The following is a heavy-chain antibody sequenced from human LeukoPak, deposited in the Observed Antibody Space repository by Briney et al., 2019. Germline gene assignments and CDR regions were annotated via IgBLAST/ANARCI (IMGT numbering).Heavy chain of an antibody. CDR3: ARGMLLGYNFDY. Sequence: SETLSLTCAVYGGSFSGYYWSWIRQPPGKGLEWIGEINHSGSTNYNPPLKSRVTISVDTSKNQFALTLSSLTAADTAVYYCARGMLLGYNFDYWGQGTMVTVSS. CDR1: GGSFSGYY. D-gene: IGHD2-15*01. CDR2: INHSGST. J-gene: IGHJ4*02. V-gene: IGHV4-34*01.